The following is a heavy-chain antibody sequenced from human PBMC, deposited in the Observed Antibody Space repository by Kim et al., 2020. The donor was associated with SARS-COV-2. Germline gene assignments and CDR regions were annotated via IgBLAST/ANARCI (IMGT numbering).Heavy chain of an antibody. V-gene: IGHV3-21*01. D-gene: IGHD2-21*02. CDR3: ARELLHSYCGGDCYFYYYYGMDV. Sequence: GGSLRLSCAASGFTFSSYSMNWVRQAPGKGLEWVSSISSSSSYIYYADSVKGRFTISRDNAKNSLYLQMNSLRAEDTAVYYCARELLHSYCGGDCYFYYYYGMDVWGQGTTVTVSS. J-gene: IGHJ6*02. CDR1: GFTFSSYS. CDR2: ISSSSSYI.